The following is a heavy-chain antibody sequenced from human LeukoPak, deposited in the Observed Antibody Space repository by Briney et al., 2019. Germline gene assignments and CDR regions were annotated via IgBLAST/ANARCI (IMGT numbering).Heavy chain of an antibody. Sequence: SETLSLTCTVSGGSIRSYYWSWIRQPPGKGLEWIGYIHYSGSTNYNPSLKSRVTMSVDTSKNQFSLKLSSVTAADTAVYYCARRPYGDHTIDSWGQGTLVTVSS. CDR2: IHYSGST. CDR3: ARRPYGDHTIDS. D-gene: IGHD4-17*01. J-gene: IGHJ4*02. CDR1: GGSIRSYY. V-gene: IGHV4-59*08.